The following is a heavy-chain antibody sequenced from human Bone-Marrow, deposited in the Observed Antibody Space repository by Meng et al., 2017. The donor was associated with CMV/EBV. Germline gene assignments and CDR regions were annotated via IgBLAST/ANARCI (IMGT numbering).Heavy chain of an antibody. D-gene: IGHD3/OR15-3a*01. CDR1: GGSISSSDYY. CDR2: IYDSGTT. Sequence: CTGWGGSISSSDYYWVWIRQRPGKGLEWIGSIYDSGTTYYNQSLKSRVTISLDKSKRQFSLRLSSVTAADTAVYFCARRTGLRPVDYWGQGTLVTVSS. J-gene: IGHJ4*02. CDR3: ARRTGLRPVDY. V-gene: IGHV4-39*01.